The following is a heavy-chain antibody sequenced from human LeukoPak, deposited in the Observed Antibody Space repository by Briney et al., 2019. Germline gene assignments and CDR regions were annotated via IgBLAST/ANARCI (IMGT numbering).Heavy chain of an antibody. CDR2: VYYSGRT. Sequence: SETLSLTCTISGGSISSTSFSWNWIRQPPGKGLEWIGTVYYSGRTNYSPSLNSRVTISVATSKTQFSLTLTSVSAADTAFYFCARSLSTWSHTTNYYPYYLDVWGKGTTVTVSS. CDR3: ARSLSTWSHTTNYYPYYLDV. V-gene: IGHV4-39*01. J-gene: IGHJ6*03. CDR1: GGSISSTSFS. D-gene: IGHD2-2*01.